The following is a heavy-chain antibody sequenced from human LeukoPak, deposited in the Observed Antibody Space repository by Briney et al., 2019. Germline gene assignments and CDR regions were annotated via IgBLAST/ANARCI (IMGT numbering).Heavy chain of an antibody. CDR3: ARVVPAAEITNWFDP. D-gene: IGHD2-2*01. CDR1: GYSISSSNW. J-gene: IGHJ5*02. V-gene: IGHV4-28*03. Sequence: PSDTLSLTCAVSGYSISSSNWWGWIRQPPGKGLEGIGYIYYRGSTYYNPSLKSRDTMSGDTSKNQFYLKLSSVTAVDTAVYYCARVVPAAEITNWFDPWGQGTLVTVSS. CDR2: IYYRGST.